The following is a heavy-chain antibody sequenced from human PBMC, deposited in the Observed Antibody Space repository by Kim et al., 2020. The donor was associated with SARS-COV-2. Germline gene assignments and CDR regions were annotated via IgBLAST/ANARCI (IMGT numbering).Heavy chain of an antibody. CDR3: AKDSGRWGYYYYGMDV. CDR1: GFTFDDYA. Sequence: GGSLRLSCAASGFTFDDYAMHWVRQAPGKGLEWVSGISWNSGSIGYADSVKGRFTISRDNAKNSLYLQMNSLRAEDTALYYCAKDSGRWGYYYYGMDVWGQGTTVTVSS. V-gene: IGHV3-9*01. J-gene: IGHJ6*02. CDR2: ISWNSGSI. D-gene: IGHD7-27*01.